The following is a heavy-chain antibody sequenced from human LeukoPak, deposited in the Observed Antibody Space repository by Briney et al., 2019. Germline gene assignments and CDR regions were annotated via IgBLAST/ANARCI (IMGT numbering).Heavy chain of an antibody. V-gene: IGHV3-48*04. D-gene: IGHD5-18*01. J-gene: IGHJ4*02. Sequence: PRGSLRLSCTVSGFTVSSNSMNWVRQAPGKGLEWVSYISSSGSTIYYADSVKGRFTISRDNAKNSLYLQMNSLRAEDTAVYYCARERVTHLDYWGQGTLVTVSS. CDR1: GFTVSSNS. CDR2: ISSSGSTI. CDR3: ARERVTHLDY.